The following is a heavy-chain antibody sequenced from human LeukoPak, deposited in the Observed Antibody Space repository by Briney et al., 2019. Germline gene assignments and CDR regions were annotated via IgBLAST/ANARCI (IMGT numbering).Heavy chain of an antibody. Sequence: GASVKVSCKASGYTFTSYDINWVRQATGQGLEWMGWMNPNSGNTGYAQKFQGRVTMTRNTSISTAYMELSSLRSEDTAVYYCARNTGSSWYVGYYYYYYYMDVWGKGTTVTISS. CDR3: ARNTGSSWYVGYYYYYYYMDV. CDR2: MNPNSGNT. V-gene: IGHV1-8*01. CDR1: GYTFTSYD. D-gene: IGHD6-13*01. J-gene: IGHJ6*03.